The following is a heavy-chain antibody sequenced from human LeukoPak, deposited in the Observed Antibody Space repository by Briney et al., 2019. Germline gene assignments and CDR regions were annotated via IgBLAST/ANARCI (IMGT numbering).Heavy chain of an antibody. Sequence: SETLSLTCTVSGGSISSSRYYWGWIRQPPGKGLEWIGSIYYSGSTYYNPSLKSRVTISVDTSKNQFSLKLSSVTAADTAVYYCARALNGPDFDLWGRGTLVTVSS. D-gene: IGHD3-16*01. J-gene: IGHJ2*01. CDR3: ARALNGPDFDL. CDR2: IYYSGST. V-gene: IGHV4-39*01. CDR1: GGSISSSRYY.